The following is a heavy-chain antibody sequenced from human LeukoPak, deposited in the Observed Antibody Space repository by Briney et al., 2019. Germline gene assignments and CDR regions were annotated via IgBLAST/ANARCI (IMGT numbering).Heavy chain of an antibody. J-gene: IGHJ4*02. CDR2: INHSGGT. D-gene: IGHD5-24*01. Sequence: SETLSLTCVVYGGSFSGYYWSWIRQPPGKGLEWIGEINHSGGTNYNPSLKGRVIMSVDTSKNQFSLKLSSVTAADTAVYYCARDPRDGYAFDYWGQGTLVTVSS. CDR1: GGSFSGYY. CDR3: ARDPRDGYAFDY. V-gene: IGHV4-34*01.